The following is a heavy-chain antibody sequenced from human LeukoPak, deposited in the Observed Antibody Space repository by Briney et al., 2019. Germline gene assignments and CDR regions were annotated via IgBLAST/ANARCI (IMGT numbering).Heavy chain of an antibody. V-gene: IGHV3-21*01. CDR1: GFTFSSYE. CDR2: ISSSSSYI. Sequence: PGGSLRLSCAASGFTFSSYEMNWVRQAPGRGLEWVSSISSSSSYIYYADSVKGRFTISRDNAKNSLYLQMNSLRAEDTAVYYCARYGAARLVGYWGQGTLVTVSS. D-gene: IGHD6-6*01. CDR3: ARYGAARLVGY. J-gene: IGHJ4*02.